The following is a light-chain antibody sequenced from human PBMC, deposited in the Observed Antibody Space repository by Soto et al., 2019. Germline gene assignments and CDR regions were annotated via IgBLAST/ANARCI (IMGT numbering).Light chain of an antibody. V-gene: IGKV1-39*01. J-gene: IGKJ2*01. Sequence: DIQMTQSPSSLSASVGDRVTITCRASQTISSYLNWYQQKPGKAPKLLIYAASSLQSGVPSRFSGSGSGTVFTLTISSLQPEDFATYYCQQSYSTPYTFVQGTKLEIK. CDR2: AAS. CDR3: QQSYSTPYT. CDR1: QTISSY.